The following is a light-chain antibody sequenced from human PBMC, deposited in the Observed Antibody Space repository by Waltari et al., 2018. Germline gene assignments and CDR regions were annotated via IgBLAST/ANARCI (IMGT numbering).Light chain of an antibody. CDR2: RNN. Sequence: QSVLTQLPSASGTPGQGVTISCSGSSSNIGDNYVYWYQQFPGTSPKLLIHRNNPRPAVVPDRFSGSKSCTSAFLVISGLRSEDEADYHCAAWDDSLSGWVFGGGTKVTVL. J-gene: IGLJ3*02. CDR1: SSNIGDNY. CDR3: AAWDDSLSGWV. V-gene: IGLV1-47*01.